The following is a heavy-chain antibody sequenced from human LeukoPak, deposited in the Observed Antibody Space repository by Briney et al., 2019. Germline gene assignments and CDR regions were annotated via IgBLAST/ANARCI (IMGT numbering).Heavy chain of an antibody. CDR2: INHSGST. Sequence: SETLSLTCAVYGGSFSGYYWSWIRQPPGKGLEWIGEINHSGSTNYNPSLKSRVTISVDTSKNQFSLKLSSVTAADTAVYYCARRAGMDVWGQGTTVTVSS. V-gene: IGHV4-34*01. J-gene: IGHJ6*02. CDR1: GGSFSGYY. CDR3: ARRAGMDV.